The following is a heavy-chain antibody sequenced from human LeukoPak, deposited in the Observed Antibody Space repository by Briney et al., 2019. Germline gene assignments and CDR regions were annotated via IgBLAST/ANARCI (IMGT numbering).Heavy chain of an antibody. Sequence: SETLSHLCAVYGGSFSGYYWSWIRQPPGKGLEWIGEINHSGSTNYNPSLKSRVTISVDTSKNQFSLKLSSVTAADTAVYYCAREWVTTGWFDPWGQGTLVTVSS. CDR1: GGSFSGYY. J-gene: IGHJ5*02. CDR3: AREWVTTGWFDP. D-gene: IGHD4-17*01. V-gene: IGHV4-34*01. CDR2: INHSGST.